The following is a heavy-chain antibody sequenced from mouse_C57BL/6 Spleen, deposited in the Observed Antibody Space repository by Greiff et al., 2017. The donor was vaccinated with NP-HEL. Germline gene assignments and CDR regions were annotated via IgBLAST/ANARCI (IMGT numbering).Heavy chain of an antibody. CDR2: ISDGGSYT. Sequence: DVKLVESGGGLVKPGGSLKLSCAASGFTFSSYAMSWVRQTPEKRLEWVATISDGGSYTYYPDNVKGRFTISRDNAKNNLYLQMSHLKSEDTAMYYCARDGGLGVTRGWFAYWGQGTLVTVSA. V-gene: IGHV5-4*01. CDR1: GFTFSSYA. D-gene: IGHD2-2*01. J-gene: IGHJ3*01. CDR3: ARDGGLGVTRGWFAY.